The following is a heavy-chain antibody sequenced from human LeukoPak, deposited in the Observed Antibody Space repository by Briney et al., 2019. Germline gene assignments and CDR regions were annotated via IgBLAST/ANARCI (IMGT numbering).Heavy chain of an antibody. D-gene: IGHD3-22*01. Sequence: PGGSLRLSCAASTLIFSNYAIHWVRQAPGKGLEWVAVIRYDGSDKYYADSVKGRFTISRDNSKNTLYLQMNSLRPEDTAVYYCATTLHSGYYDLYWGQGTLVTVSS. V-gene: IGHV3-30-3*01. CDR3: ATTLHSGYYDLY. CDR1: TLIFSNYA. J-gene: IGHJ4*02. CDR2: IRYDGSDK.